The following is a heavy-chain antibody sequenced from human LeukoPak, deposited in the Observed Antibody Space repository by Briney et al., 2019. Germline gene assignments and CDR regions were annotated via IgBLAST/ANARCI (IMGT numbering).Heavy chain of an antibody. CDR3: AKVSDFWSGYYRH. CDR1: GFTVSSNY. J-gene: IGHJ1*01. V-gene: IGHV3-53*01. CDR2: IYSGGST. D-gene: IGHD3-3*01. Sequence: GGSLRLSCAASGFTVSSNYMSWVRQAPGKGLEWVSVIYSGGSTYYADSVKGRFTISRDNSKNTLYLQMNSLRAEDTAVYYCAKVSDFWSGYYRHWGQGTLVTVSS.